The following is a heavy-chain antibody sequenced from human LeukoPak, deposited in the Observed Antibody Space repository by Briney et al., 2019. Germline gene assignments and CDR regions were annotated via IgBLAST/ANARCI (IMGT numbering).Heavy chain of an antibody. Sequence: GGSLRLSCVASGFTFSTYEMDWVRQAPGKGLEWVSHSNRRGSTTYYADSVKGRFTISRDNAKNSLHLQMNSLRAEDTAVYYCAREGHTTGWPPFDFWGQGTLVTVSS. CDR3: AREGHTTGWPPFDF. CDR2: SNRRGSTT. D-gene: IGHD6-19*01. V-gene: IGHV3-48*03. CDR1: GFTFSTYE. J-gene: IGHJ4*02.